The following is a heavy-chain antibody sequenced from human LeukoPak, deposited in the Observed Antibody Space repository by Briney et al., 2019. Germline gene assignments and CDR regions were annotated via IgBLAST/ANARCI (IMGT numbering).Heavy chain of an antibody. D-gene: IGHD5-12*01. J-gene: IGHJ4*02. V-gene: IGHV5-10-1*01. CDR2: IDPSDSYT. CDR3: AIPGYTYHFGFDC. Sequence: GESLKISCKGSGYSFTSYWISWVRQMPGKGLEWMGKIDPSDSYTNYSPSFQGHVTISADKSISTAYPQWSGLKASDTAMYYCAIPGYTYHFGFDCWGQGTLVTVSS. CDR1: GYSFTSYW.